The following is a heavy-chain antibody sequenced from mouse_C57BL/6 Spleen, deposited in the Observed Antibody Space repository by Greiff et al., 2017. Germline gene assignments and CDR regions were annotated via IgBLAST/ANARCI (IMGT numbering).Heavy chain of an antibody. J-gene: IGHJ1*03. CDR3: ARGDYGGDWYFDV. D-gene: IGHD2-4*01. CDR2: IDPSDSYT. Sequence: QVQLKQPGAELVMPGASVKLSCKASGYTFTSYWMHWVKQRPGQGLEWIGEIDPSDSYTTYNQKFKGKSTLTVDKSSSTAYMQLSSLTSEDSAVYYCARGDYGGDWYFDVWGTGTTVTVSS. V-gene: IGHV1-69*01. CDR1: GYTFTSYW.